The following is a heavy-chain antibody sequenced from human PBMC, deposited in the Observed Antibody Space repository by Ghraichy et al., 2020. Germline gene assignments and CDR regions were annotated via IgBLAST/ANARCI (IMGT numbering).Heavy chain of an antibody. V-gene: IGHV1-18*01. CDR2: ISADDGTT. CDR1: GFTFTSYG. CDR3: ARDNYDSTAYYPTVDF. J-gene: IGHJ4*02. Sequence: ASVKVSCKTSGFTFTSYGFSWVRQAPGQGLEWIRWISADDGTTKYAQKFQGRVTMTSDRSTTTAYMELRSLRSDDTAVYLCARDNYDSTAYYPTVDFWGQGTLVNVSS. D-gene: IGHD3-22*01.